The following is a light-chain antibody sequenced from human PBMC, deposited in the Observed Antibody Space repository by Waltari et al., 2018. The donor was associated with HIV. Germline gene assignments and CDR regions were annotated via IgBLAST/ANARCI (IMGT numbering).Light chain of an antibody. CDR1: QSLSSSY. CDR3: QQYGSSPQT. J-gene: IGKJ1*01. CDR2: GAS. V-gene: IGKV3-20*01. Sequence: EIVLTQSPGTLSLSTGERATLSCRASQSLSSSYLAWYQQHPGQAPRHRSCGASSRATRIADRCSGSGSGTDFTLTSSRLEPADFAVYYCQQYGSSPQTFGQGTKVEIK.